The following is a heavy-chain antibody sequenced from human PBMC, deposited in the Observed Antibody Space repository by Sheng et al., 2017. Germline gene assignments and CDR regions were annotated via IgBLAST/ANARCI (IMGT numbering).Heavy chain of an antibody. Sequence: QVQLQESGPGLVKPSQTLSLTCTVSGGSISSGSYYWSWIRQPAGKGLEWIGRIYTSGSTNYNPSLKSRVTISVDTSKNQFSLKLSSVTAADTAVYYCAREAGLRFLEWLFYFDYWGQGTLVTVSS. CDR2: IYTSGST. CDR3: AREAGLRFLEWLFYFDY. D-gene: IGHD3-3*01. CDR1: GGSISSGSYY. J-gene: IGHJ4*02. V-gene: IGHV4-61*02.